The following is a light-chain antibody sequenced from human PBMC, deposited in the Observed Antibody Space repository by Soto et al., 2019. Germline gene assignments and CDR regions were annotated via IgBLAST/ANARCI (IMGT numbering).Light chain of an antibody. CDR1: QSISSFY. Sequence: EIVLTQSPGTLSLSPGERATLSCRASQSISSFYLAWYQQTPGQAPRLLIYDASSRAAGIPDRFSGGGSGTDFTLTISRLEPEDFGVYYCQQYGGSPQTFGQGTKVDI. CDR2: DAS. CDR3: QQYGGSPQT. V-gene: IGKV3-20*01. J-gene: IGKJ1*01.